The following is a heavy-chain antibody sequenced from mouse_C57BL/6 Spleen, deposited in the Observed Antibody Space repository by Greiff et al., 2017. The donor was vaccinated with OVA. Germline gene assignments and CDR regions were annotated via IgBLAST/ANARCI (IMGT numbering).Heavy chain of an antibody. CDR2: IGPGSGST. Sequence: QVQLQQSGAELVKPGASVKISCKASGYTFTDYYINWVKQRPGQGLEWIGKIGPGSGSTYYNEKFKGKATLTADKSSSTAYMHRSSLTSEDSAVYFCARRGYDYDGGAFDYGGQGTTLTVSS. CDR3: ARRGYDYDGGAFDY. D-gene: IGHD2-4*01. V-gene: IGHV1-77*01. CDR1: GYTFTDYY. J-gene: IGHJ2*01.